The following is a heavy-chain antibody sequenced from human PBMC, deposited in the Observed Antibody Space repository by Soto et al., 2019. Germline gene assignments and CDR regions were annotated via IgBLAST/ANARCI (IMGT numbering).Heavy chain of an antibody. J-gene: IGHJ6*02. V-gene: IGHV4-31*03. CDR3: ARFYRDIVVVPKHFGMDV. CDR1: GGSISSGGYY. Sequence: QVQLQESGPGLVKPSQTLSLTCTVSGGSISSGGYYWSWIRQHPGKGLEGIGYIYYSGSTYYNPSLKSRVTISVDTSKNQFSLKLSSVTAADTAVYYCARFYRDIVVVPKHFGMDVWGQGTTVTVSS. CDR2: IYYSGST. D-gene: IGHD2-2*01.